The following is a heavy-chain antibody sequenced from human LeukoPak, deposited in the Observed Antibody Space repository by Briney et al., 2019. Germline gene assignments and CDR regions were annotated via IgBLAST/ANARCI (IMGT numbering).Heavy chain of an antibody. CDR2: VSSSGSSI. V-gene: IGHV3-11*04. CDR3: ARARPRWDFDY. D-gene: IGHD5-24*01. J-gene: IGHJ4*02. CDR1: GFTFSDYY. Sequence: RGSLRLSCAASGFTFSDYYMSWIRQAPGKGLEWISYVSSSGSSIYYADSVKGRFTISRDNAKRSLNLQMNSLRVEDTAVYYCARARPRWDFDYWGQGTLVTVSS.